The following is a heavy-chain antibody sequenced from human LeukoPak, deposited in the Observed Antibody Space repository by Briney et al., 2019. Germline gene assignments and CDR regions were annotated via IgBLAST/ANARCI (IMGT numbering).Heavy chain of an antibody. CDR1: GGSFSGYY. CDR3: AREKPLAVAVYGDAFDI. CDR2: INHSGST. Sequence: PSETLSLTCAVYGGSFSGYYWSWIRQPPGKGLEWIGEINHSGSTNYNPSLKSRVTISVDTSKNQFSLKLSSVTAADTAVYYCAREKPLAVAVYGDAFDIWGQGTMATVSS. J-gene: IGHJ3*02. D-gene: IGHD6-19*01. V-gene: IGHV4-34*01.